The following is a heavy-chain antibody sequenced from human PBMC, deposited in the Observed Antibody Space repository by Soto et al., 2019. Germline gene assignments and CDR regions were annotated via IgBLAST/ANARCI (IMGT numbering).Heavy chain of an antibody. CDR2: IYYSGST. J-gene: IGHJ4*02. CDR1: GGSVSSGSYY. D-gene: IGHD4-17*01. CDR3: ARGNAGYYGEYGYFDY. Sequence: PSETLSLTCTVSGGSVSSGSYYWSWIRQPPGKGLEWIGYIYYSGSTNYNPSLKSRVTISVDTSKNQFSLKLSSVTAADTAVYYCARGNAGYYGEYGYFDYWGQGTLVTVSS. V-gene: IGHV4-61*01.